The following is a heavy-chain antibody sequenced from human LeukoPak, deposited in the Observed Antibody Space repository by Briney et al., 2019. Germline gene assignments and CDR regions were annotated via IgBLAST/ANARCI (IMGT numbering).Heavy chain of an antibody. V-gene: IGHV3-30*18. CDR3: AKGGINLFDP. Sequence: PGGSLRLSCAASGFTFSTYGMHWVRQAPGKGLEWVALISYDGSKKYYADSVKGRFTISRDNSKNTLYLQMNSLRAEDTAVYYCAKGGINLFDPWGQGTLVTVSS. J-gene: IGHJ5*02. CDR2: ISYDGSKK. CDR1: GFTFSTYG. D-gene: IGHD3-16*01.